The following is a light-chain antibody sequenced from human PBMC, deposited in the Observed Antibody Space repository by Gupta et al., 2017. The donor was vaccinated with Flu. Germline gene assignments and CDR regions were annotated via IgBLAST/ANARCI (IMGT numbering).Light chain of an antibody. CDR3: STYTSSLTYV. CDR1: SSDVGTYNH. J-gene: IGLJ1*01. Sequence: QSALTQAPSVSGAPEQSVTISCTGSSSDVGTYNHVSWYQQPPGTAPKLMIYEVSNRPPGVPDRFSDSKTGNTASLTISGRQGEDEADYYCSTYTSSLTYVFGTGTKVIVL. CDR2: EVS. V-gene: IGLV2-18*02.